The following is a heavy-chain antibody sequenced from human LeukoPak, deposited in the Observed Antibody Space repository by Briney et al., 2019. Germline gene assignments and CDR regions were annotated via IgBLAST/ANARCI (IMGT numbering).Heavy chain of an antibody. Sequence: GGYLRLYCAASGFTFSSYWMRWVRQAPGKGLEGVANIKKDGSEKYYLDSVKGRFTISRDNAKNSLYLQMNSLRAEDTAVYYCARDEFWFLYYFDYWGQGTLVTVSS. CDR2: IKKDGSEK. CDR1: GFTFSSYW. J-gene: IGHJ4*02. D-gene: IGHD3-10*01. V-gene: IGHV3-7*03. CDR3: ARDEFWFLYYFDY.